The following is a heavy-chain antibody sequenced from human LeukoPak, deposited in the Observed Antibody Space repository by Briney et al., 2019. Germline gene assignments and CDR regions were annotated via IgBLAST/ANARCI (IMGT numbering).Heavy chain of an antibody. J-gene: IGHJ6*03. CDR2: ISGSGGST. D-gene: IGHD4/OR15-4a*01. V-gene: IGHV3-23*01. CDR1: GFAFNIYA. Sequence: GGSLRLSCAASGFAFNIYAMTWVSQAPGKGLEWVSAISGSGGSTYYADSVKGRFIISRDNSKNTLYLQMNSLRAEDTAVYYCAKDLLTPDYYYYMDVWGKGTTVAVSS. CDR3: AKDLLTPDYYYYMDV.